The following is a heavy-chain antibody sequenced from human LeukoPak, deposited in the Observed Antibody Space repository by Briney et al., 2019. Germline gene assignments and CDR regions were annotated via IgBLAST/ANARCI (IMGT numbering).Heavy chain of an antibody. Sequence: SETLSLTCTVSGGSFNSGGYFWTWVRQPPGKGLEWIGYFSYSGSTYYNPSLKSRVTISVDTSKNQFSLKLSSVTAADTAVYYCARDRERGYSGYDDYYYYGMDVWGQGTTVTVSS. CDR2: FSYSGST. CDR3: ARDRERGYSGYDDYYYYGMDV. CDR1: GGSFNSGGYF. V-gene: IGHV4-31*03. D-gene: IGHD5-12*01. J-gene: IGHJ6*02.